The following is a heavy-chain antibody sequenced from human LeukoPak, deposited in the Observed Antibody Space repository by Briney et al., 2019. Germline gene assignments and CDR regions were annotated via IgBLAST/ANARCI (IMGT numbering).Heavy chain of an antibody. J-gene: IGHJ4*02. CDR2: INPSGGST. V-gene: IGHV1-46*01. CDR1: GGTFSSYA. Sequence: GASVKVSCKASGGTFSSYAISWVRQAPGQGLEWMGIINPSGGSTSYAQKFQGRVTMTRDTSTSTVYMELSSLRSEDTAVYYCARELGYSGYWGQGTLVTVSS. CDR3: ARELGYSGY. D-gene: IGHD7-27*01.